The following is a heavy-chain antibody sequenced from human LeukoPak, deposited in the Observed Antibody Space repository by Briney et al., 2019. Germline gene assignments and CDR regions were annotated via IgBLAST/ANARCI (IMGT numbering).Heavy chain of an antibody. CDR1: GFTLSDYY. V-gene: IGHV3-11*04. D-gene: IGHD2-21*01. CDR3: ARACGGDCYWKYFDY. J-gene: IGHJ4*02. CDR2: ISSSGSTI. Sequence: GGSLRLSCAASGFTLSDYYMSWIRQAPGKGLEWVSYISSSGSTIYYADSVKGRFTISRDNAKNSLYLQMNSLRAEDTAVYYCARACGGDCYWKYFDYWGQGTLVTVSS.